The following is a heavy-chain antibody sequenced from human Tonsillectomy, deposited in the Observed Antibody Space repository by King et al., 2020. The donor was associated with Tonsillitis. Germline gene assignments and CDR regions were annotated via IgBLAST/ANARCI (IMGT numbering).Heavy chain of an antibody. D-gene: IGHD6-6*01. V-gene: IGHV1-69*01. CDR3: AMYSSSFRIDY. J-gene: IGHJ4*02. Sequence: VQLVQSGAEVKKPGSSVTVSCKASGGTFSSYTINWVRQAPGQGLELMGGIIPIFGTAHYAQKFQGRVTIPADESTSTAYMELSSLRSEDTAVYYCAMYSSSFRIDYWGQGTLVTVSS. CDR2: IIPIFGTA. CDR1: GGTFSSYT.